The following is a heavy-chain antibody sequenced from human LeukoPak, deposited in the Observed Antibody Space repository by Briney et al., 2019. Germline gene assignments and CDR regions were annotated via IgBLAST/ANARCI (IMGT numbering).Heavy chain of an antibody. J-gene: IGHJ6*03. CDR1: GGSISSYY. Sequence: SETLSLTCTVSGGSISSYYWSWIRQPPGKGLEWIGRIYTSGSTNYNPSLKSRVTMSVDTSKNQFSLKLSSVTAADTAVYYCARGESSSSWYGGYYYYLDVWGKGTTVTVSS. CDR3: ARGESSSSWYGGYYYYLDV. CDR2: IYTSGST. V-gene: IGHV4-4*07. D-gene: IGHD6-13*01.